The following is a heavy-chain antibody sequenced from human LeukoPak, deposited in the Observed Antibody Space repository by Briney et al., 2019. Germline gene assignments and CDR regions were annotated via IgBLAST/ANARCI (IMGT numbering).Heavy chain of an antibody. CDR3: VRDQSYAFDV. V-gene: IGHV3-48*02. J-gene: IGHJ3*01. Sequence: YPGGSLRLSCAASGFTFTSYTMNWVRQAPGKGLEWISYIRTSGGVVSYTDSVRGRFTISTDSAKNSLYLQMNSLRDDDTAVYYCVRDQSYAFDVWGQGTMVTVSS. CDR2: IRTSGGVV. CDR1: GFTFTSYT.